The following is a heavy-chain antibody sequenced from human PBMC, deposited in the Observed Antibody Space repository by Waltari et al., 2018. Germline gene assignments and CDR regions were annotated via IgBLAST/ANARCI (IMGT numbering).Heavy chain of an antibody. Sequence: QVQLQQWGAGLLKPSETLSLTCAVYGGSFRGYYWSWIRQPPGKGLEWIGKTTDSERTKYNPSLKSRISISVDTSKNQFSLKLSSVTAADTAVYYCARIRFLHAFDIWGQGTMVTVSS. V-gene: IGHV4-34*02. CDR3: ARIRFLHAFDI. J-gene: IGHJ3*02. CDR2: TTDSERT. CDR1: GGSFRGYY. D-gene: IGHD3-3*01.